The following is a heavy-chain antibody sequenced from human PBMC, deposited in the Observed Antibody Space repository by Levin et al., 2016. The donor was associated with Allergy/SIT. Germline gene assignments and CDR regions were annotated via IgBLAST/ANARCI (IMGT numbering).Heavy chain of an antibody. CDR3: ARHEQQLVGGFDY. J-gene: IGHJ4*02. CDR2: IYYSGTT. D-gene: IGHD6-13*01. Sequence: WIRQPPGKGLEWIGSIYYSGTTYYDPSLKSRVTISVDMSKNQFSLKLSSVTAADTAVYYCARHEQQLVGGFDYWGQGTLVTVSS. V-gene: IGHV4-39*01.